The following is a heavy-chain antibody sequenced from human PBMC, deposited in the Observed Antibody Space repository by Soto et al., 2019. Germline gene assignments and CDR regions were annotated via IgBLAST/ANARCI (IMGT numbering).Heavy chain of an antibody. Sequence: SETLSLTCTVSGYSISNNYFWGWIRQPPGKGLEWIGSIYHSGSAYYNPSLKSRVIISVDTFKNQFSLKLSSVTAADTAVYYCARLPPVRYFDYWGQGTLVTVSS. CDR2: IYHSGSA. CDR3: ARLPPVRYFDY. CDR1: GYSISNNYF. D-gene: IGHD3-9*01. V-gene: IGHV4-38-2*02. J-gene: IGHJ4*02.